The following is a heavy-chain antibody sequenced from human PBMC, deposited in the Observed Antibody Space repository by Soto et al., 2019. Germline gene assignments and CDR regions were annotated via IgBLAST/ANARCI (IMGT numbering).Heavy chain of an antibody. Sequence: GSVKVCFKASGYAFTSYGMSLVRQAPGQGLEWMGWISAYNGNTNYAQKLQGRVTMTTDTSTSTAYMELRSLRSDDTAVYYCARGRIEAGYYFDYWGQGTLVTVSS. D-gene: IGHD6-13*01. V-gene: IGHV1-18*04. CDR3: ARGRIEAGYYFDY. J-gene: IGHJ4*02. CDR2: ISAYNGNT. CDR1: GYAFTSYG.